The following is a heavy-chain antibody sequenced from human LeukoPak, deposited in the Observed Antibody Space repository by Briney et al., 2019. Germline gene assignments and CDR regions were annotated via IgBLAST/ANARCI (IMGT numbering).Heavy chain of an antibody. CDR1: GFTLSDFY. V-gene: IGHV3-11*01. D-gene: IGHD3-10*01. Sequence: GGSLRLSCAASGFTLSDFYVGWIRQTPEKGLEWLSYTSSSGSKVSYADSVRGRFTISRNNAKNSVYLHMSSLRAEDTAVYYCARVLRARILEVRAVIADYWGQGTPVTVSS. CDR3: ARVLRARILEVRAVIADY. J-gene: IGHJ4*02. CDR2: TSSSGSKV.